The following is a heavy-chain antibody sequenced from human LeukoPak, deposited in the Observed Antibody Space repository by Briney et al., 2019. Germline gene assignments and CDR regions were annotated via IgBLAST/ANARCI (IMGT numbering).Heavy chain of an antibody. CDR2: LYYSSNT. Sequence: PSETLSLTCADAGGSISNNNYFCGWIRQPPGKGLEWIGSLYYSSNTYYNPSLESRVTITVDMSKNQFSLRLNSVTAADTAVYYCARGGDYRFDYWGQGTLVTVSS. D-gene: IGHD4-17*01. V-gene: IGHV4-39*01. CDR3: ARGGDYRFDY. CDR1: GGSISNNNYF. J-gene: IGHJ4*02.